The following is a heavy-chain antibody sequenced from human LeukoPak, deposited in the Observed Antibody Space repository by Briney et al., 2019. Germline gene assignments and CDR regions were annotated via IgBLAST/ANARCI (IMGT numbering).Heavy chain of an antibody. Sequence: PGGSLRLSCAASGFIFSSYPMSWVRQAQGKGLEWVSAISGTAENTYYADSVKGRFSISRDNSRNTVHLQVNSLRPEDTAVYYCANQRGGFWGQGTLVTVSS. CDR3: ANQRGGF. CDR2: ISGTAENT. V-gene: IGHV3-23*01. J-gene: IGHJ4*02. CDR1: GFIFSSYP. D-gene: IGHD3-10*01.